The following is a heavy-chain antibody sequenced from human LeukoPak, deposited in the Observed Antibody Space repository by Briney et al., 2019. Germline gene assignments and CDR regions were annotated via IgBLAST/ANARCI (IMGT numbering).Heavy chain of an antibody. CDR3: ARDAVTYDAFDI. V-gene: IGHV4-59*01. D-gene: IGHD2-21*02. J-gene: IGHJ3*02. Sequence: SETLSLTCTVSGGSITNYYLNWIRQPPGKGLEWTGYVFYSGSTNYNPSLKSRVSISVDTSKNQFSLKLSSVTAADTAVYYCARDAVTYDAFDIWGQGTMVTVSS. CDR1: GGSITNYY. CDR2: VFYSGST.